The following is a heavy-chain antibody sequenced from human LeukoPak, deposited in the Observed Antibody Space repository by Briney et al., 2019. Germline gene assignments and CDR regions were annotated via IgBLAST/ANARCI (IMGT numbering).Heavy chain of an antibody. CDR3: ARAHRIGRMRSSSSSY. Sequence: ASVKVSCKATGYTFTSYDINWVRQATGQWLEWMGWMNPNSGNTGYAQKFQGRVTMTRNTSISTAYMELSSLRSEDTAVYHCARAHRIGRMRSSSSSYWGQGTLVTVSS. D-gene: IGHD2-2*01. V-gene: IGHV1-8*01. CDR1: GYTFTSYD. J-gene: IGHJ4*02. CDR2: MNPNSGNT.